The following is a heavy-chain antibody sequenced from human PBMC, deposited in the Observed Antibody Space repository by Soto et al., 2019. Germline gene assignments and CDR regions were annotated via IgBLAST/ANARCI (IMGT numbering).Heavy chain of an antibody. Sequence: EVQVLESGGVLVQPGGSLRLSCVAPGLIFSNYAMSWVRQAPGKGLEWVSGISGSGGSPHYADSAKGRFTISRDNSKNTLFLQMNTLRAEDMAVYYCAREVDITAAFDYWGQGTLVTVSS. CDR2: ISGSGGSP. D-gene: IGHD6-13*01. J-gene: IGHJ4*02. V-gene: IGHV3-23*01. CDR3: AREVDITAAFDY. CDR1: GLIFSNYA.